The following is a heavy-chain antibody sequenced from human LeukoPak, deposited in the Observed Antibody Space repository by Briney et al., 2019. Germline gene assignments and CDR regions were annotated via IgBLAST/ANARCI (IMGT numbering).Heavy chain of an antibody. Sequence: GGSLRLSCAAPGFTFSSYAMSWVRQAPGKGLEWVSAISGSGGSTYYADSVKGRFTISRDNSKNTLYLQMNSLRAEDTAVYYCAKKTAIYMVRGVICDYWGQGTLVTVSS. CDR3: AKKTAIYMVRGVICDY. D-gene: IGHD3-10*01. J-gene: IGHJ4*02. V-gene: IGHV3-23*01. CDR1: GFTFSSYA. CDR2: ISGSGGST.